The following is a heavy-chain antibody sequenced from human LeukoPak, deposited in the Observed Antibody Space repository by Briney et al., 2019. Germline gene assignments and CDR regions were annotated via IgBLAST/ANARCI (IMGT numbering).Heavy chain of an antibody. CDR2: ISSRSRPI. D-gene: IGHD3-16*02. Sequence: PGGSLRLACAVSGLNFNEYSMNWVRQAPGKGLEWVSYISSRSRPIYYADSVKGRFTISRDNAANSVYLEMNNLRAEDTAVYYCASQSGDYDDVWGSYRYYFDNWGRGTLVIVSS. CDR3: ASQSGDYDDVWGSYRYYFDN. CDR1: GLNFNEYS. J-gene: IGHJ4*02. V-gene: IGHV3-48*01.